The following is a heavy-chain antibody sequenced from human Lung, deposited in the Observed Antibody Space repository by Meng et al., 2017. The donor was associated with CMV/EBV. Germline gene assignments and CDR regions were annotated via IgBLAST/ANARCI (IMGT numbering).Heavy chain of an antibody. D-gene: IGHD3-10*01. CDR2: IYYSGTT. Sequence: SXTXSLXCTVSGGSMGRGTYHWAWIRQPPGKGLEWIGSIYYSGTTYYNPSLKSRVTISGDTSKNQFYLSLHSLTAADTAVYYCALTMDNWFDPWGQGTPVTVDS. V-gene: IGHV4-39*07. J-gene: IGHJ5*02. CDR1: GGSMGRGTYH. CDR3: ALTMDNWFDP.